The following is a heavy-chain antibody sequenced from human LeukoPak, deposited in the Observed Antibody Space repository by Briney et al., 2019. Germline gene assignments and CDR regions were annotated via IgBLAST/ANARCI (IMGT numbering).Heavy chain of an antibody. CDR2: IYHSGST. V-gene: IGHV4-38-2*02. CDR1: GYSISSGYY. Sequence: SETLSLTCTVSGYSISSGYYWGWIRQPPGKGLEWIGSIYHSGSTYYNPSLKSRVTISVDTSKNQFSLKLSSVTAADTAVYYCARWGLHAFDIWGQGTMVTVSS. J-gene: IGHJ3*02. CDR3: ARWGLHAFDI. D-gene: IGHD3-16*01.